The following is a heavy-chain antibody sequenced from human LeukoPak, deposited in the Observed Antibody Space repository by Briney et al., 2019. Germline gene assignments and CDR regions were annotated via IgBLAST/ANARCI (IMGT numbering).Heavy chain of an antibody. D-gene: IGHD3-3*01. Sequence: RGSLRLSCAASGFTFSNAWMSWVRQAPGKGLEWVGRIKSKTDGGTTDYAAPVKGRFTITRDDSKNTLYLQMNSLKTEDTAVYYCTTGITIFGVVTARDYWGQGTLVTVSS. J-gene: IGHJ4*02. CDR1: GFTFSNAW. CDR2: IKSKTDGGTT. CDR3: TTGITIFGVVTARDY. V-gene: IGHV3-15*01.